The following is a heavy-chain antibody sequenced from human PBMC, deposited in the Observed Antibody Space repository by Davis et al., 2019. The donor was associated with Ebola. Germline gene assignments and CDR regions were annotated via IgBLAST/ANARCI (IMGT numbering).Heavy chain of an antibody. D-gene: IGHD6-19*01. CDR3: ARQSRGIAVGLDS. CDR1: GGSISSYY. Sequence: MPSETLSLTCTVSGGSISSYYWTWIRQPPGKGLEWIGYIYYSGNTNYNPSLKSRVTISVDTSKNQFSLKLSSVTAADTAVYYCARQSRGIAVGLDSWGQGTLLTVSS. V-gene: IGHV4-59*08. J-gene: IGHJ4*02. CDR2: IYYSGNT.